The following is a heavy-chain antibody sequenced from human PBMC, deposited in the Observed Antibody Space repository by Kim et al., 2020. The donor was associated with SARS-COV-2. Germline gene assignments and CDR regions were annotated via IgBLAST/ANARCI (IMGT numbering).Heavy chain of an antibody. J-gene: IGHJ4*02. V-gene: IGHV1-3*01. Sequence: ASVKVSCKASGYTFTSYTMHWVRQAPGQRLEWMGWINPGNGNTKYSQKFQGRITITSDTSASTVYMELSSLRSEDTAVYYCAREINRVGYGSGSYYDYWGQGALVTASS. CDR1: GYTFTSYT. CDR2: INPGNGNT. CDR3: AREINRVGYGSGSYYDY. D-gene: IGHD3-10*01.